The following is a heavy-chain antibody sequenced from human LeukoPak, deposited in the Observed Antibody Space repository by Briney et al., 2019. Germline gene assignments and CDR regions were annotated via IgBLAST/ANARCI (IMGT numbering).Heavy chain of an antibody. J-gene: IGHJ4*02. Sequence: PSETLSLTCTVSGYSISSGYYWGWIRQPPGKGLEWIGSIYHSGSTYYNPSLKSRVTISVDTSKNQFSLKLSSVTAADTAVYYCARGQSRYDSSGYAFDYWGQGTLVTVSS. CDR2: IYHSGST. CDR3: ARGQSRYDSSGYAFDY. V-gene: IGHV4-38-2*02. D-gene: IGHD3-22*01. CDR1: GYSISSGYY.